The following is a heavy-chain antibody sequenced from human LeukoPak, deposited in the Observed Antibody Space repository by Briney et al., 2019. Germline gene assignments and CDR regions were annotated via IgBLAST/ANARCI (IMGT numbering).Heavy chain of an antibody. CDR2: ISGSGGNT. V-gene: IGHV3-23*01. Sequence: PGGSLRFSCAASGFTFSSYAMSWVRQAPGKGLEWVSTISGSGGNTYYADSVKGRFTISRDNSKNTLYLQMNSLRAEDTAVYYCAKDRRGPLPRVIFDYWGQGTLVTVSS. CDR3: AKDRRGPLPRVIFDY. J-gene: IGHJ4*02. CDR1: GFTFSSYA. D-gene: IGHD4-17*01.